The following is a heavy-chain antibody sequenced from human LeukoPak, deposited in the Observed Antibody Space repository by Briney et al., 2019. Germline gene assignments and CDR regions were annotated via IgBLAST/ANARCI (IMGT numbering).Heavy chain of an antibody. J-gene: IGHJ4*02. CDR3: ARGPQYCTNGVCPFDY. CDR2: INHSGST. CDR1: GGSFSGYY. V-gene: IGHV4-34*01. D-gene: IGHD2-8*01. Sequence: SSETLSLTCAVYGGSFSGYYWSWIRQPPGKGLEWIGEINHSGSTNYNPSLKSRVTISVDTSKNQFSLKLSSVTAADTAVYYCARGPQYCTNGVCPFDYWGQGTLVPVSS.